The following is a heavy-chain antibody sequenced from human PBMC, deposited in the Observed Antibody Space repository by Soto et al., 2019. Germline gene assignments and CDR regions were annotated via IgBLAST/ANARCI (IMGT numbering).Heavy chain of an antibody. V-gene: IGHV3-13*05. CDR3: ARAYLGRLPRRADYYYAMDV. Sequence: EVQLVESGGGSVQPGASQRLSCAASGFSFRDYDMHWVRQRKGKGLEWVSALGAARDPYYVGSVKGRFSVSRDNAQNSLFLQMNNLRVDDTAVYFCARAYLGRLPRRADYYYAMDVWGRGTTVTVSS. J-gene: IGHJ6*02. D-gene: IGHD1-26*01. CDR2: LGAARDP. CDR1: GFSFRDYD.